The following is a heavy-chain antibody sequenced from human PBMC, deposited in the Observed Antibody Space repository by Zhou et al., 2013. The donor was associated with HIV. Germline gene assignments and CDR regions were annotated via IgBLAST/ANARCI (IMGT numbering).Heavy chain of an antibody. CDR1: GGTFSSYA. D-gene: IGHD2-2*02. CDR3: ARDRGLVVPAAIDRGWFDP. CDR2: IIPIFGTA. Sequence: QVQLVQSGAEVKKPGSSVKVSCKASGGTFSSYAISWVRQAPGQGLEWMGGIIPIFGTANYAQKFQGRVTITTDESTSTAYMELSSLRSEDTAVYYCARDRGLVVPAAIDRGWFDPWGQGTLVTVSS. J-gene: IGHJ5*02. V-gene: IGHV1-69*05.